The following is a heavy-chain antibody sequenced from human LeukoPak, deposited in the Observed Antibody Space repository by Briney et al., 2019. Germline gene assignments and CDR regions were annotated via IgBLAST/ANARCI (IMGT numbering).Heavy chain of an antibody. CDR3: ARRAGAYTHPYDY. D-gene: IGHD3-16*01. Sequence: GGSLRLSCTVSEFTVSSNSMSWVRQAPGKGLEWVSFIYSAGSIYYSDSVKGRFTISIDNSKNTLYLQMNSLRAEDTAVYYCARRAGAYTHPYDYWGQGTLVTVSS. CDR1: EFTVSSNS. J-gene: IGHJ4*02. V-gene: IGHV3-53*01. CDR2: IYSAGSI.